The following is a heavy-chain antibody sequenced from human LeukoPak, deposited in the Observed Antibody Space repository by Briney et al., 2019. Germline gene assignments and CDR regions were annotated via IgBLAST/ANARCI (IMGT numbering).Heavy chain of an antibody. CDR1: GFTFSTYA. D-gene: IGHD3-16*02. CDR3: AKDPTRYYDYVWGSYRPPYYFDY. CDR2: ISGSGDST. J-gene: IGHJ4*02. Sequence: GGSLRLSCAASGFTFSTYAVNWVCQAPGKGLEWVSTISGSGDSTYYADSVKGRFTISRDNSKDTLYLQMNSLRAEDTAVYYCAKDPTRYYDYVWGSYRPPYYFDYWGQGTLVTVSS. V-gene: IGHV3-23*01.